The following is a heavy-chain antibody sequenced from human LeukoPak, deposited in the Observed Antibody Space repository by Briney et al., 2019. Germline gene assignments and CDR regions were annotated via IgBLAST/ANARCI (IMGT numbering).Heavy chain of an antibody. D-gene: IGHD4-17*01. CDR3: ARPYDGDYVPHDAFDI. CDR1: GFTFSDYY. Sequence: GGSLRLSCAASGFTFSDYYMSWIRQAPGKGLEWVSYISSSGSTIYYADSVKGRFTISRDNAKNSLYLQMNSLRAEDTAVYYCARPYDGDYVPHDAFDIWGQGTMVTVSS. J-gene: IGHJ3*02. V-gene: IGHV3-11*01. CDR2: ISSSGSTI.